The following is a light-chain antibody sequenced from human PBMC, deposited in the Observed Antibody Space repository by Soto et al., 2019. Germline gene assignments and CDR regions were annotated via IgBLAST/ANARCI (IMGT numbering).Light chain of an antibody. CDR1: QRISGW. CDR3: QQANSFPTS. V-gene: IGKV1-12*01. CDR2: AAS. J-gene: IGKJ1*01. Sequence: DIQMTQSPSSVSASVGDRVTITCRASQRISGWLAWYQQKPGKAPKLLIYAASNLQSGVPSRFSGSGSGTDFALTISSLQPEDFAIYYGQQANSFPTSFGQGTKVEIK.